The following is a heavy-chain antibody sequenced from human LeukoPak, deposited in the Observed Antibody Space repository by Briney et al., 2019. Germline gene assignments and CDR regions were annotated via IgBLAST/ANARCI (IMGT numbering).Heavy chain of an antibody. Sequence: ASVKVSCKASGYTFTGYYMHWVRQAPGQGLEWMGWINPNSGGTNYAQKFQGRVTMARDTSISTAYMELSRLRSDDTAVYYCARGRRTVYSSSSASPREAFDYWGQGTLVTVSS. D-gene: IGHD6-6*01. CDR3: ARGRRTVYSSSSASPREAFDY. CDR2: INPNSGGT. J-gene: IGHJ4*02. CDR1: GYTFTGYY. V-gene: IGHV1-2*02.